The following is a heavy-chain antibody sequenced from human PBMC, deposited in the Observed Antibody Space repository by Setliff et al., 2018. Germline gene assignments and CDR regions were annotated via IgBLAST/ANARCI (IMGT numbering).Heavy chain of an antibody. Sequence: SETLSLTCTVSGGSISSSSYYWGWIRQPPGKGLEWIGTLYDSGKTYYNPSLKSRVTISVDTSKKQFSLKLSSVTAADTAVYYCASCRYQVPYNYWGQGTLVTVSS. CDR2: LYDSGKT. CDR1: GGSISSSSYY. V-gene: IGHV4-39*01. CDR3: ASCRYQVPYNY. D-gene: IGHD2-2*01. J-gene: IGHJ4*02.